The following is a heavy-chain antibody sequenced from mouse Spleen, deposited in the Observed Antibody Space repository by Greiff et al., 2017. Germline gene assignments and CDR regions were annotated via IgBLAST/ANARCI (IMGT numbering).Heavy chain of an antibody. CDR3: ARAPYDYDFDY. V-gene: IGHV5-16*01. Sequence: DVKLVESEGGLVQPGSSMKLSCTASGFTFSDYYMAWVRQVPEKGLEWVANINYDGSSTYYLDSLKSRFIISRDNAKNILYLQMSSLKSEDTATYYCARAPYDYDFDYWGQGTTLTVSS. J-gene: IGHJ2*01. D-gene: IGHD2-4*01. CDR1: GFTFSDYY. CDR2: INYDGSST.